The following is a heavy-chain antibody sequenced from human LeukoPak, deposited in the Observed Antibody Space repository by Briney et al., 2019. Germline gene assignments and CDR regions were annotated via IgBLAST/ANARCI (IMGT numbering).Heavy chain of an antibody. V-gene: IGHV4-34*01. D-gene: IGHD2-15*01. J-gene: IGHJ4*02. CDR1: GGSFSGYY. CDR3: AGTRFMPFNYCSGGSCYSIRGAHFDY. CDR2: INHSGST. Sequence: PSETLSLTCAVYGGSFSGYYWSWIRQPPGKGLEWIGEINHSGSTNYNPSLKSRVTISVDTSKNQFSLKLSPVTAADTAVYYCAGTRFMPFNYCSGGSCYSIRGAHFDYWGQGTLVTVSS.